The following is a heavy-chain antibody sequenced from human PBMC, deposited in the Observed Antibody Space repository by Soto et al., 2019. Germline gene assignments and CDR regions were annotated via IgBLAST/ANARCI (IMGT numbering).Heavy chain of an antibody. CDR3: ARSGYSYGPNPLLY. D-gene: IGHD5-18*01. CDR2: IYYSGST. CDR1: GGSFSGYY. J-gene: IGHJ4*02. V-gene: IGHV4-31*11. Sequence: SETLSLTCAVYGGSFSGYYWSWIRQHPGKGLEWIGYIYYSGSTYYNPSLKSRVTISVDTSKNQFSLKLSSVTAADAAVYYCARSGYSYGPNPLLYWGQGTLVTVSS.